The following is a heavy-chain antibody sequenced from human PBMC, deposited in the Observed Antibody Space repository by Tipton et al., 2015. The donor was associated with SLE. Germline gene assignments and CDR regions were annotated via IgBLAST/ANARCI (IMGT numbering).Heavy chain of an antibody. CDR3: AREIPQWNSPDI. CDR2: MNPNSGNT. D-gene: IGHD6-19*01. V-gene: IGHV1-8*03. Sequence: QSGPEVKKPGASVKVSCKASGYTFTSYDINWVRQATGQGLEWMGWMNPNSGNTGYAQKFQGRVTITRNTSISSAYMELSSLRSEDTAVYYCAREIPQWNSPDIWGQGTMVTVSS. J-gene: IGHJ3*02. CDR1: GYTFTSYD.